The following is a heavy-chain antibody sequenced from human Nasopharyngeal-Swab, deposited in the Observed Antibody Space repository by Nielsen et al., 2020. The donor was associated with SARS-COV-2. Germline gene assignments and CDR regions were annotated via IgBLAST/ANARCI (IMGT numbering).Heavy chain of an antibody. D-gene: IGHD4-17*01. CDR2: IYYSGST. V-gene: IGHV4-30-4*01. CDR1: GGSISSCGYY. CDR3: ARVTTVTSWYFDY. J-gene: IGHJ4*02. Sequence: SETLSLTCAVSGGSISSCGYYWSWIRQPPGMGRVWIVYIYYSGSTYYNPSLKSRVTISVDTSKNQFSLKLSSVTAADTAVYYCARVTTVTSWYFDYWGQGTLVTVSS.